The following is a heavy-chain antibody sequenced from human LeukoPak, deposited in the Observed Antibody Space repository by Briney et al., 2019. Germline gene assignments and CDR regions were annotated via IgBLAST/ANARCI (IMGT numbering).Heavy chain of an antibody. D-gene: IGHD3-10*01. V-gene: IGHV1-18*01. J-gene: IGHJ5*02. CDR3: ARDYGSGSYYDHNWFDP. CDR2: ISGYNGNT. Sequence: ASVKVSCKASGYTFTTYGISWVRQAPGQGLEWMGWISGYNGNTNYAQKLQGRVTMTTDTSTSTAYMELRTLRSDDTAVYYCARDYGSGSYYDHNWFDPWGQGTLVTVS. CDR1: GYTFTTYG.